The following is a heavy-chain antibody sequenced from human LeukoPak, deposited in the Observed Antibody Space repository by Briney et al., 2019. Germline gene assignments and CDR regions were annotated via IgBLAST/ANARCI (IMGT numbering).Heavy chain of an antibody. CDR2: IYYSGST. CDR3: ARVAAGIGFFQH. V-gene: IGHV4-59*08. CDR1: GGSISSYY. D-gene: IGHD6-13*01. Sequence: SETLSLTCTVSGGSISSYYWSWIRQPPGRGLEWIGYIYYSGSTYYNPSLKSRVIISVDTSKNQFSLKLSSVTAADTAVYYCARVAAGIGFFQHWGQGTLVTVSS. J-gene: IGHJ1*01.